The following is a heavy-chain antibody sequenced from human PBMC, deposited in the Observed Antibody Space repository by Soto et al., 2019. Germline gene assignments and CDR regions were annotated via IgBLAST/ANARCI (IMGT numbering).Heavy chain of an antibody. J-gene: IGHJ4*02. CDR3: ARLGRYSRVDY. V-gene: IGHV4-39*01. CDR1: GGSISSSSYY. D-gene: IGHD6-13*01. CDR2: IYYSGST. Sequence: QLQLQESGPGLVKPSETLSLTCTVSGGSISSSSYYWGWIRQPPGKGLEWIGSIYYSGSTYYNPSLKSRVTISVDTSKNQFSLKLSSVTAADTAVYYCARLGRYSRVDYWGQGTLVTVPS.